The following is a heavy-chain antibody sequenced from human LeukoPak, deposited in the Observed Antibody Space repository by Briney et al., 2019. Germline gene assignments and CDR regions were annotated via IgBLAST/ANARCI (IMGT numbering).Heavy chain of an antibody. D-gene: IGHD3-16*01. CDR2: INWNGGST. CDR1: GFTFSDYY. CDR3: AGGARGYNWYFDL. V-gene: IGHV3-20*04. Sequence: GGSLRLSCAASGFTFSDYYMSWVRQAPGKGLEWVSGINWNGGSTGYADSVKGRFTISRDNAKNSLYLQINSLRAEDTAVYYCAGGARGYNWYFDLWGRGTLVTVSS. J-gene: IGHJ2*01.